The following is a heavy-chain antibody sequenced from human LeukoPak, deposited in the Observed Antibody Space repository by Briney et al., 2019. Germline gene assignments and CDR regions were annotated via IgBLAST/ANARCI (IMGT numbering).Heavy chain of an antibody. CDR3: ARWDYYDSRTFDI. Sequence: VKVSCKASGYTFTSYGISWARQVPGQGLEWMGWISIYNGKINYAQKFQGRVTMTTDTSTSTAYMELRSLRSDDTAVYYCARWDYYDSRTFDIWGQGTMATVS. D-gene: IGHD3-22*01. J-gene: IGHJ3*02. CDR2: ISIYNGKI. V-gene: IGHV1-18*01. CDR1: GYTFTSYG.